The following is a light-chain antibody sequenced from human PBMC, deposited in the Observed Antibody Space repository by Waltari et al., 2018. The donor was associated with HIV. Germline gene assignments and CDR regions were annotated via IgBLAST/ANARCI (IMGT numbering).Light chain of an antibody. CDR2: SND. J-gene: IGLJ3*02. CDR1: SSYIGRIT. CDR3: AARDDSLNVWV. V-gene: IGLV1-44*01. Sequence: QSVLTQPPSASGTPGQMVTISCSGGSSYIGRITVDWYQQLPGTAPKILSCSNDQRRSGIPVRFSVSTSGTSDYLAISGIQSEDEADYYCAARDDSLNVWVFGGGTKLTVL.